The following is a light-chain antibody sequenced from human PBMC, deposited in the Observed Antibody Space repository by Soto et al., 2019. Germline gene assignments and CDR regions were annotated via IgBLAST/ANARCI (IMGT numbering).Light chain of an antibody. CDR2: GAS. CDR1: QSVSSN. Sequence: EIVMTQSPATLSVSPGERATLSCRASQSVSSNLAWYQQKPGQAPRLLIYGASTRATGIPARFSGIRSGTEFTLTISSLQSEDFAVYYCQQYDNWPPTTFGQGTRLEIK. J-gene: IGKJ5*01. CDR3: QQYDNWPPTT. V-gene: IGKV3-15*01.